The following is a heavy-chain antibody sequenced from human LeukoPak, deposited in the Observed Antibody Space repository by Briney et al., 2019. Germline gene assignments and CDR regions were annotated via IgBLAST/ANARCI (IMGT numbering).Heavy chain of an antibody. V-gene: IGHV4-31*03. J-gene: IGHJ4*02. CDR3: ARQGVVTQFDY. CDR1: GGSISSGGYY. D-gene: IGHD3-3*01. Sequence: SQTLSLTCTVSGGSISSGGYYWSWIRQHPGKGLEWIGYIYYSGSTHYNPSLKSRVTISVDTSKNQFSLKLSSVTAADTAVYYCARQGVVTQFDYWGQGTLVTVSS. CDR2: IYYSGST.